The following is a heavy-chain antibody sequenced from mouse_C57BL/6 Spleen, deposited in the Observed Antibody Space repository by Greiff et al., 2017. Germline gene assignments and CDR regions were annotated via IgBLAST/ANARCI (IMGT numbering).Heavy chain of an antibody. D-gene: IGHD3-2*02. CDR2: IYPGDGDT. V-gene: IGHV1-82*01. J-gene: IGHJ3*01. CDR1: GYAFSSSW. Sequence: VQLQQSGPELVKPGASVKISCKASGYAFSSSWMNWVKQRPGKGLEWIGRIYPGDGDTNYNGKFKGKATLTADKSSSTAYMQLSSLTSEDSAVYCCASLDSSGYGFAYWGQGTLVTVSA. CDR3: ASLDSSGYGFAY.